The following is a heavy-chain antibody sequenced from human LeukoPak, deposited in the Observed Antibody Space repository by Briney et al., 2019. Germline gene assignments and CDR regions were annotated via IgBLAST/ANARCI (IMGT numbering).Heavy chain of an antibody. CDR2: IYSGGST. J-gene: IGHJ4*02. CDR3: ASSSGSVLMYY. V-gene: IGHV3-66*01. Sequence: GGSLRLSCAASGFTVSSNYMSWVRQAPGKGLEWVSVIYSGGSTYYADSVKGRFTISRDNSKNTLYLQMNSLRAEDTAVYYCASSSGSVLMYYWGQGTLVTVSS. CDR1: GFTVSSNY. D-gene: IGHD3-10*01.